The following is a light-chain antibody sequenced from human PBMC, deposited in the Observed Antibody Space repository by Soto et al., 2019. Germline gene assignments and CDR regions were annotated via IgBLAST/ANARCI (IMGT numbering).Light chain of an antibody. CDR1: QHISDY. CDR2: DAS. CDR3: LQYDNVPRL. J-gene: IGKJ4*01. Sequence: DIQMTQSPSSLSASVGDRVTIPCQASQHISDYLNWYQQKPGKAPKLLIYDASNLQTGVPVRFRGSGSGTHFTFTISSLQPEDAATYYCLQYDNVPRLFGGGTKVEIK. V-gene: IGKV1-33*01.